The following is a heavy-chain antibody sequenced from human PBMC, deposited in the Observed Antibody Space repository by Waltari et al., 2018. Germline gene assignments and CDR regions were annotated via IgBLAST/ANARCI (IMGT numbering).Heavy chain of an antibody. CDR3: ARGRSYGMDV. CDR2: ILNDGSDT. J-gene: IGHJ6*02. Sequence: QVQLIESGGGVVQPGQSLRLSAAASGFRINKFIFHWVRQAPGKGLELVASILNDGSDTKYADSVRGRFSISRDNSENTVYLQMDTLNIEDTGVYYCARGRSYGMDVWGQGTAVTVSS. CDR1: GFRINKFI. V-gene: IGHV3-30*03.